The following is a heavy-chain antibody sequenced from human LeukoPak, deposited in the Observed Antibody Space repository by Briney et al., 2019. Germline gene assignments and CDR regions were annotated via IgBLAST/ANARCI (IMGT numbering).Heavy chain of an antibody. J-gene: IGHJ6*02. CDR1: GFIVTNNY. CDR3: AREPSGATSDNSFTLPKCMDV. Sequence: PGGSLRLSCAASGFIVTNNYINWVRQAPGKGLEWVSVTYSGGNTYYADSVKDRFIVSRDNSKNTVYLHMSSLTAADTALYYCAREPSGATSDNSFTLPKCMDVWGQGTTVTVSS. CDR2: TYSGGNT. D-gene: IGHD5-12*01. V-gene: IGHV3-66*01.